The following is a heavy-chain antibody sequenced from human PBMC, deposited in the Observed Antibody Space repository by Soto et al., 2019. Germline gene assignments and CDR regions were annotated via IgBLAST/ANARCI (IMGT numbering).Heavy chain of an antibody. CDR1: GGSISSRSYY. CDR3: ARQGGGSSWRNIDY. V-gene: IGHV4-39*01. Sequence: QLQLQESGPGLVKPSETLSLTCTVSGGSISSRSYYWGWIRQPPGKGLGWIGSVYYSGSDYYNPSLKSRVTMSVDTSKNQFFLKLSSVTAADTAVYYCARQGGGSSWRNIDYWGQGTLVTVSS. D-gene: IGHD6-13*01. CDR2: VYYSGSD. J-gene: IGHJ4*02.